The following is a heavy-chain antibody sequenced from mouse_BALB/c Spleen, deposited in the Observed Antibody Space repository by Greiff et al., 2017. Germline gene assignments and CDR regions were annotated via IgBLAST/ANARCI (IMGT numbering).Heavy chain of an antibody. J-gene: IGHJ4*01. Sequence: EVKLVESGPGLVKPSQSLSLTCTVTGYSITSDYAWNWIRQFPGNKLEWMGYISYSGSTSYNPSLKSRISITRDTSKNQFFLQLNSVTTEDTATYYCALYGNYYAMDYWGQGTSVTVSS. CDR1: GYSITSDYA. V-gene: IGHV3-2*02. CDR2: ISYSGST. D-gene: IGHD2-10*02. CDR3: ALYGNYYAMDY.